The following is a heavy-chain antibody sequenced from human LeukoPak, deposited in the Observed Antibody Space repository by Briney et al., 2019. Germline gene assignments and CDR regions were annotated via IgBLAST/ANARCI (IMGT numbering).Heavy chain of an antibody. V-gene: IGHV3-48*01. J-gene: IGHJ4*02. D-gene: IGHD3-22*01. CDR2: ISSGGSSI. CDR3: AKSGYSLPFDY. CDR1: GFTFTSYS. Sequence: GGALRLSCAAPGFTFTSYSMKWVRQAPGKGLEWVSYISSGGSSIYYADSVKGRFTISRDNAKNSLYLQMNSLRAEDTAVYYCAKSGYSLPFDYWGQGILVTVSS.